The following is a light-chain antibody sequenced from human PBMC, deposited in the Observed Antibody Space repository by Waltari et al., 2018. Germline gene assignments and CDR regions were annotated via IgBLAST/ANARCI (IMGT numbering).Light chain of an antibody. V-gene: IGLV2-14*03. CDR1: GSAVGASDY. J-gene: IGLJ2*01. Sequence: QSALTQPASVSGSPGQSITISCSGIGSAVGASDYVSWHQHHPGKAPQVLIYDVTNRPAGVSDRFSASQSANTASLTISRLQPEDEADYYCSSQTLDGLILFGGGTRLTVL. CDR3: SSQTLDGLIL. CDR2: DVT.